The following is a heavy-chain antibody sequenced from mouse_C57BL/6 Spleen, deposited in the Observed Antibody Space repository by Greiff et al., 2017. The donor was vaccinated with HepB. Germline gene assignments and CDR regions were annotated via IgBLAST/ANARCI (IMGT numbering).Heavy chain of an antibody. D-gene: IGHD1-1*01. CDR2: IYPGDGDT. V-gene: IGHV1-82*01. Sequence: QVQLKQSGPELVKPGASVKISCKASGYAFSSSWMNWVKQRPGKGLEWIGRIYPGDGDTNYNGKFKGKATLTADKSSSTAYMQLSSLTSEDSAVYFCASEDDYGSSFDYWGQGTTLTVSS. J-gene: IGHJ2*01. CDR3: ASEDDYGSSFDY. CDR1: GYAFSSSW.